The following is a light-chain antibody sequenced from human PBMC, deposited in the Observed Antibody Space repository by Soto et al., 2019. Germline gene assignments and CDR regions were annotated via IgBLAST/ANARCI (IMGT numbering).Light chain of an antibody. V-gene: IGKV3-15*01. Sequence: EILLTQSPATLAVSPGEGATLSCRASQSVRDNSAWYQQKPGQAPRLLMFRTSSRATGFPARFSGSGSGTEFNLTISSLQSEDFGVYYCQQYNNWPRATFGGGTKVDIK. CDR2: RTS. CDR3: QQYNNWPRAT. CDR1: QSVRDN. J-gene: IGKJ4*01.